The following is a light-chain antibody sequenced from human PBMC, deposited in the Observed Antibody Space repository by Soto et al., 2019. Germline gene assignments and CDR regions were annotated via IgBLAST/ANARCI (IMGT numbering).Light chain of an antibody. V-gene: IGKV2-28*01. CDR3: MQALQTPLT. J-gene: IGKJ4*01. Sequence: DIVMTQSPLSLPVTPGEPASISCTSSQSLLHSNGYNYLDWYLQKPGQSPQLLIYLGSNRASGVPDRFSGSGSGTEFTLKISRVEAEDVGVYYCMQALQTPLTFGGGTKVEIK. CDR1: QSLLHSNGYNY. CDR2: LGS.